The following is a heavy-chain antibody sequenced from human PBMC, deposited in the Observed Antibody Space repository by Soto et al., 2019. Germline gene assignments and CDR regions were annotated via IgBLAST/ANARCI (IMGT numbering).Heavy chain of an antibody. V-gene: IGHV3-23*01. Sequence: GGSLRLSCAASGFTFSSCAMSWVRQAPGKGLEWVSALGGSGGNTNYADSVKGRFAISRDNSKNTLHLQMNSLRVEDTAIYYFVKVSYNYGYFSPSTHLDYWGQGTLVTVSS. CDR2: LGGSGGNT. D-gene: IGHD5-18*01. J-gene: IGHJ4*02. CDR3: VKVSYNYGYFSPSTHLDY. CDR1: GFTFSSCA.